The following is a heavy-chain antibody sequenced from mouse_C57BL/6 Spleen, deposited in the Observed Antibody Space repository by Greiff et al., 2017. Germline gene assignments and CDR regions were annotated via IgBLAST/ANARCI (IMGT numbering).Heavy chain of an antibody. CDR2: IHPNSGST. CDR1: GYTFTSYW. J-gene: IGHJ4*01. V-gene: IGHV1-64*01. D-gene: IGHD2-4*01. CDR3: ARSGDYALYAMDY. Sequence: QVQLQQPGAELVKPGASVKLSCKASGYTFTSYWMHWVKQRPGQGLEWIGMIHPNSGSTNYNEKFKSKATLTVDKSSSTAYMQLSSLTSEDSAVYYGARSGDYALYAMDYWGQGTSVTVSS.